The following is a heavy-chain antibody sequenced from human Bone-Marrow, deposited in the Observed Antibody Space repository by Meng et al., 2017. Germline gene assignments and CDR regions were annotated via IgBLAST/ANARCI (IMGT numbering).Heavy chain of an antibody. CDR1: GYNFPDYY. D-gene: IGHD6-13*01. CDR3: ARDEDISAAGKLFGDY. CDR2: IDPKSGDT. J-gene: IGHJ4*02. Sequence: ASVKVSCKPSGYNFPDYYIHWVRRAPGQGLEWMGRIDPKSGDTHYAQRFQGRVTMTGDTSISTAYMEPSGLRSDDTAMYYCARDEDISAAGKLFGDYWGQGTLVTVSS. V-gene: IGHV1-2*06.